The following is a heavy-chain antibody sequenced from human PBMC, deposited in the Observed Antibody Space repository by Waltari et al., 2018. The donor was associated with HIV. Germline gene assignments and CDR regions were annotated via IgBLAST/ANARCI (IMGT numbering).Heavy chain of an antibody. CDR3: ASRLGVYFDY. V-gene: IGHV3-23*01. D-gene: IGHD3-16*01. Sequence: EVQLLESGGGLVQPGGSLRLSCAASGFTFSSYAMSWVRQAPGKGLEWVSASSGSGGSTYYADSVKGRFTISRDNSMNTLYLQMNSLRAEDTAVYYCASRLGVYFDYWGQGTLVTVSS. CDR1: GFTFSSYA. CDR2: SSGSGGST. J-gene: IGHJ4*02.